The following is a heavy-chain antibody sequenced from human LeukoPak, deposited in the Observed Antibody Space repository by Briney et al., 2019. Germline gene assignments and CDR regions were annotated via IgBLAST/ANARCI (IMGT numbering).Heavy chain of an antibody. CDR1: GVSFSSYW. CDR2: IKQDGSEK. D-gene: IGHD6-13*01. Sequence: QPGGSLRLSCAASGVSFSSYWMTWVRQAPGKGLEWVANIKQDGSEKYYVDSVKGRFTISRDNAKNSLYLQMNSLRAEDTAVYYCAKEERNGSSSWYVVYYMDVWGKGTTVTVSS. CDR3: AKEERNGSSSWYVVYYMDV. J-gene: IGHJ6*03. V-gene: IGHV3-7*01.